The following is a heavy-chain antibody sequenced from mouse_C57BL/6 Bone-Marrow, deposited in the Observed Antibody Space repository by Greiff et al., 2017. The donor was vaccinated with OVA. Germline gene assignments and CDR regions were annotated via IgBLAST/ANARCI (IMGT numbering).Heavy chain of an antibody. J-gene: IGHJ4*01. D-gene: IGHD2-14*01. CDR1: GYTFTDYY. CDR2: INPNNGGT. Sequence: VQLQQSGPELVKPGASVKISCKASGYTFTDYYMNWVKQSHGKSLEWIGDINPNNGGTSYNQKFKGKATLTVDKSSSTAYMELRSLTSEDSAVYYCARKVLDTMDYWGQGTSVTVSS. V-gene: IGHV1-26*01. CDR3: ARKVLDTMDY.